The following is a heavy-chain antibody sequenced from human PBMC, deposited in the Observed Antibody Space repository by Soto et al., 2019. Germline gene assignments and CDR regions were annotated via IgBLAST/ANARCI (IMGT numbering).Heavy chain of an antibody. D-gene: IGHD5-12*01. V-gene: IGHV3-49*03. CDR1: GFTFGDYG. Sequence: PGGSLRLSCTTSGFTFGDYGLSWFRQAPGKGLEWLGFIRSKHSGATTDYAASVKGRFTISRDESKSSAYLQMNSLKIEDTAVYYCTSDGLRDVASPDYWGQGAQVTVSS. CDR2: IRSKHSGATT. J-gene: IGHJ4*02. CDR3: TSDGLRDVASPDY.